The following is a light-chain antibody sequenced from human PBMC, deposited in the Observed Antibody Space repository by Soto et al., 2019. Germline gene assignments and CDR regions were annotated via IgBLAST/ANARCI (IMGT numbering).Light chain of an antibody. CDR1: SSDVGGYNY. J-gene: IGLJ2*01. CDR2: DVS. CDR3: RPYVV. V-gene: IGLV2-14*01. Sequence: QSALTQPASVSGSPGQSITISCTGTSSDVGGYNYVSWYQQHPGKAPKLMIYDVSNRPSGVSTRFSGSKSGNTASLTISGLQAEDEADYYCRPYVVFGGGTKLTVL.